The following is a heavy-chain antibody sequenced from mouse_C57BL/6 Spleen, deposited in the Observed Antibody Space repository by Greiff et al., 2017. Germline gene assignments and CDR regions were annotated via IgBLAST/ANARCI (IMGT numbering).Heavy chain of an antibody. J-gene: IGHJ2*01. D-gene: IGHD2-4*01. V-gene: IGHV1-55*01. CDR1: GYTFTSYW. CDR3: ARSGYDYARVGY. CDR2: IYPGSGST. Sequence: QVQLQQPGAELVKPGASVKMSCKASGYTFTSYWITWVKQRPGQGLEWIGDIYPGSGSTNYNEKFKSKATLTVDTSSSTAYMQLSSLTSEDSAVYYCARSGYDYARVGYWGQGTTLTVSS.